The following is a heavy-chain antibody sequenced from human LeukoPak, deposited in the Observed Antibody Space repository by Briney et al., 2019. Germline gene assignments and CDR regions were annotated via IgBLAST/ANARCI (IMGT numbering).Heavy chain of an antibody. CDR1: GFTFSSYG. CDR2: IWYGGSNK. CDR3: AKGRGSGSYLGY. D-gene: IGHD3-10*01. Sequence: GRSLRLSCAASGFTFSSYGMHWVRQAPGKGPEWVAVIWYGGSNKYYADSVKGRFTISRDNSKNTLYLQMNSLRAEDTAVYYCAKGRGSGSYLGYWGQGTLVTVSS. V-gene: IGHV3-33*06. J-gene: IGHJ4*02.